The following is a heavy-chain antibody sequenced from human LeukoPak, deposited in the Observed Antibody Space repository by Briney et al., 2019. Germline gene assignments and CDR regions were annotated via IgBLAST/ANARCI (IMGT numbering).Heavy chain of an antibody. Sequence: SETLSLTCGVSNGSLNSFYWSWIRQPPGKGLEWIGEIHHSGRTNYNPSLKSRVTISVDTSKNQFSLKLSSVTAADTAVYYCASQGIGGSKGYWGQGTLVTVSS. J-gene: IGHJ4*02. CDR1: NGSLNSFY. D-gene: IGHD1-26*01. CDR2: IHHSGRT. V-gene: IGHV4-34*01. CDR3: ASQGIGGSKGY.